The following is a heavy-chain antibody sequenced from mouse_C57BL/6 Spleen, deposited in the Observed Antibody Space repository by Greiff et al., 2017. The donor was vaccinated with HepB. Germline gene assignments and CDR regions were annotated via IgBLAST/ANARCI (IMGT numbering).Heavy chain of an antibody. D-gene: IGHD6-1*01. J-gene: IGHJ3*01. CDR2: IYPEDGDT. V-gene: IGHV14-2*01. Sequence: VQLQQSGAELVKPGASVKLSCTASGFTFNDYYMHWVKQRTGQGLEWIGRIYPEDGDTNYDPNFQGKATLTADTSSSTAYLQLSSLTSEDTAGYYCARECDDRDWFEYWGQGTMVTVSA. CDR1: GFTFNDYY. CDR3: ARECDDRDWFEY.